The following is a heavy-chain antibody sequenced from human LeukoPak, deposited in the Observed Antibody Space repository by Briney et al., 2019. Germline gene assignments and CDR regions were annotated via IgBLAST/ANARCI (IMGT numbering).Heavy chain of an antibody. V-gene: IGHV3-23*01. J-gene: IGHJ4*02. D-gene: IGHD2-2*01. Sequence: GGSPRLSCAASGFTFSSYAMSWVRQAPGKGLEWVSAISGSGGSTYYADSVKGRFTISRDNSKNTLYLQMNSLRAEDTAVYYCAKGYCSSTSCYRQDYWGQGTLVTVSS. CDR1: GFTFSSYA. CDR3: AKGYCSSTSCYRQDY. CDR2: ISGSGGST.